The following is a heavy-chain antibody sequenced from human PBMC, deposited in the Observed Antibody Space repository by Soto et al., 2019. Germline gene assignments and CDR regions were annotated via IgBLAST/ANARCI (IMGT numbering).Heavy chain of an antibody. V-gene: IGHV4-4*07. D-gene: IGHD1-1*01. Sequence: SETLSLTCNVSGASLSGHYWSWIRQPPGKGLEWIGRIYATGSSDYNPSLKSRITISVDMSKKQFSLTLRSVTAADTAMYYCVRDGTKNLRDWFDPWGQGILVTVSS. CDR2: IYATGSS. CDR1: GASLSGHY. J-gene: IGHJ5*02. CDR3: VRDGTKNLRDWFDP.